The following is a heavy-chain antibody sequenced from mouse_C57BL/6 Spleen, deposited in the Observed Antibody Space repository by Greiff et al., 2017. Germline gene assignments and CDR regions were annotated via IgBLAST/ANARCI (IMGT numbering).Heavy chain of an antibody. CDR3: ASQGWLLYYYAMDY. CDR1: GFSLTSYG. J-gene: IGHJ4*01. Sequence: QVQLQQSGPGLVQPSQSLSITCTVSGFSLTSYGVHWVRQSPGKGLEWLGVIWSGGSTDYNAAFISRLSISKDNSKSQVFFKMNSLQADHTAIYSGASQGWLLYYYAMDYWGQGTSVTVSS. CDR2: IWSGGST. V-gene: IGHV2-2*01. D-gene: IGHD2-3*01.